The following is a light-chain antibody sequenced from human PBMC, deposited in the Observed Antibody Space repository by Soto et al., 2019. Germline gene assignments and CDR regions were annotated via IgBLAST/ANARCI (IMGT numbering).Light chain of an antibody. CDR2: EVS. Sequence: QSALTQPASVSGSPGQSITISCTGTSNDVGLYSYVSWYQHHPGKAPQLLIYEVSNRPSGVSNRFSGSKSGNTASLTISGLQAEDEADYYCNSYTTSSPLVFGGGTKVTVL. V-gene: IGLV2-14*01. J-gene: IGLJ2*01. CDR3: NSYTTSSPLV. CDR1: SNDVGLYSY.